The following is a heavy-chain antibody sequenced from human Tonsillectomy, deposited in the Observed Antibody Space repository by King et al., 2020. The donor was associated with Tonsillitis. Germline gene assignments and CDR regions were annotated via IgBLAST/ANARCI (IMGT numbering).Heavy chain of an antibody. D-gene: IGHD6-25*01. CDR1: GGSLNSGTFY. J-gene: IGHJ5*02. CDR2: ISHIGTT. Sequence: VQLQESGPRLVKPSQTLSLTCTVSGGSLNSGTFYWTWIRQHPGKGLEWIGYISHIGTTYYNPSLKTRVSISADTSQNQFSLELTSVTAADTAIYYCTRERAAAWFDPWGQGTLVSVSS. CDR3: TRERAAAWFDP. V-gene: IGHV4-31*03.